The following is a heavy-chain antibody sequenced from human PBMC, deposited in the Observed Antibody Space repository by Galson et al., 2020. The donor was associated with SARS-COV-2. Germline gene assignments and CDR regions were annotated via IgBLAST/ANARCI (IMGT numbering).Heavy chain of an antibody. D-gene: IGHD3-22*01. J-gene: IGHJ4*02. Sequence: LSLTCSVSGASISSNNYYWGWIRQPPGKGLEWIGSMYYSGSTYYNPSLKSRVTISVDTSKNQFSLKLSSVTAADTAVYYCAKQKGGQYYDTSGSYYFDYWGQGTLVTVSS. V-gene: IGHV4-39*01. CDR2: MYYSGST. CDR1: GASISSNNYY. CDR3: AKQKGGQYYDTSGSYYFDY.